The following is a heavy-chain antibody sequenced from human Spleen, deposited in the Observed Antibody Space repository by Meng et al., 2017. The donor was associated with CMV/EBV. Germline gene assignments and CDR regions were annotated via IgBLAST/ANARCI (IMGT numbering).Heavy chain of an antibody. CDR2: IWYDGSDE. Sequence: SGFTFSNYGMHWVRQAPGKGLEWVAVIWYDGSDEYYADSVKGRFTISRDNAKNSLYLQMNSLRAEDTALYYCARARLIDEIVGGHFDYWGQGTLVTVSS. CDR1: GFTFSNYG. J-gene: IGHJ4*02. D-gene: IGHD1-26*01. V-gene: IGHV3-33*01. CDR3: ARARLIDEIVGGHFDY.